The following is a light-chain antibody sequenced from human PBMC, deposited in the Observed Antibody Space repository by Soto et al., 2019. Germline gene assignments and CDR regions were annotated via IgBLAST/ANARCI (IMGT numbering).Light chain of an antibody. Sequence: EIQITKSPSSLSASLGDRVTITCQASQDINDYSNWYQQKPGKAPRLLIYGASFLEVGVPSRFSGSGSGTHFTLTTSSLQSEDVATYYCQQYDSLPYTFGQGTRLEIK. V-gene: IGKV1-33*01. CDR3: QQYDSLPYT. CDR2: GAS. J-gene: IGKJ2*01. CDR1: QDINDY.